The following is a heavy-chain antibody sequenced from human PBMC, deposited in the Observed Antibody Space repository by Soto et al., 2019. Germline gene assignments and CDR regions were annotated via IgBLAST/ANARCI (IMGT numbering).Heavy chain of an antibody. V-gene: IGHV4-34*01. CDR3: ARAAGRSSSGIDY. CDR1: GGSFSGYY. D-gene: IGHD6-6*01. CDR2: INRSGST. J-gene: IGHJ4*02. Sequence: SETLSLTCAVYGGSFSGYYWSWIRQPPGKGLEWIGEINRSGSTNYNPSLKSRLTISVDTSENQFSLKLGSVTAADTAVYYCARAAGRSSSGIDYWGQGTVVTVSS.